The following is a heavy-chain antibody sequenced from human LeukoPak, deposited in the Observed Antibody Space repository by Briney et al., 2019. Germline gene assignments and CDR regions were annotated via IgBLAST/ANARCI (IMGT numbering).Heavy chain of an antibody. D-gene: IGHD6-6*01. V-gene: IGHV6-1*01. Sequence: SQTLSLTCAVSGDSFSSNSATWNWLRPSPSRGLEWLGRTYYRSQWYNDYAVSVKSRITINPDTSKNQFSLQLNSVTPEDTAVYYCARRGPAGSSSSGMDVWGQGTTVTVSS. CDR2: TYYRSQWYN. CDR1: GDSFSSNSAT. J-gene: IGHJ6*02. CDR3: ARRGPAGSSSSGMDV.